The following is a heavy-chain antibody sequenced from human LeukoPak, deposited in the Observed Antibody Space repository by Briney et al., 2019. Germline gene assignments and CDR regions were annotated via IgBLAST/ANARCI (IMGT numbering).Heavy chain of an antibody. V-gene: IGHV3-33*08. CDR3: ARDRGSNDPIDY. Sequence: GRSLRLSCAASGFTFSSYAMHWVRQAPGKGLEWVAVIWHDGRNKYYADSVKGRFTISRDNSKNTLYLQVNSLRAEDTAVYYCARDRGSNDPIDYWGQGTLVTVSS. CDR1: GFTFSSYA. CDR2: IWHDGRNK. J-gene: IGHJ4*02. D-gene: IGHD2-15*01.